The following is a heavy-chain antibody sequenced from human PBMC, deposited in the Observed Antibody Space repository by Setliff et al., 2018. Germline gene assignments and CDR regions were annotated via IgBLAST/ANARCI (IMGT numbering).Heavy chain of an antibody. V-gene: IGHV3-49*04. CDR1: GYTFGDYA. CDR2: IRSKAYGGTT. D-gene: IGHD6-13*01. Sequence: PGESLKISCKSSGYTFGDYAMSWVRQAPGKGLEWVGFIRSKAYGGTTEYAASVKGRFTISRDDSKSIAYLQMNSLKTEDTAVYYCTRVGRQLVYYYYGMDVWGQGTTVTVSS. J-gene: IGHJ6*02. CDR3: TRVGRQLVYYYYGMDV.